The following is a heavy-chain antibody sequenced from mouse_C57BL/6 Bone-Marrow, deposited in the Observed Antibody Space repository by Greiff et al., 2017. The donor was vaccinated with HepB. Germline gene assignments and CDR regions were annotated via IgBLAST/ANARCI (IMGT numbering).Heavy chain of an antibody. V-gene: IGHV1-26*01. CDR3: ASPSTVVAPDYAMDY. CDR1: GYTFTDYY. D-gene: IGHD1-1*01. CDR2: INPNNGGT. Sequence: EVKLQQSGPELVKPGASVKISCKASGYTFTDYYMNWVKQSHGKSLEWIGDINPNNGGTSYNQKFKGKATLTVDKSSSTAYMELRSLTSEDSAVYYWASPSTVVAPDYAMDYWGQGTSVTVSS. J-gene: IGHJ4*01.